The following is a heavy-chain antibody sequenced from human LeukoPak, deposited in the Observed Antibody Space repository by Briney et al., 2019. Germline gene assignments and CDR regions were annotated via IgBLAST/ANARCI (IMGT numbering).Heavy chain of an antibody. CDR2: ISSGNHYI. D-gene: IGHD3-22*01. CDR3: VKESTSSGYYYAPDY. Sequence: GGSLRLSCAASGFTFSSYSMNWVRQAPGKGLEWVSSISSGNHYIYYADSVKGRFTISRDNAKNSLYLQMNSLRAEDTAVYYCVKESTSSGYYYAPDYWGQGTLVTVS. V-gene: IGHV3-21*01. J-gene: IGHJ4*02. CDR1: GFTFSSYS.